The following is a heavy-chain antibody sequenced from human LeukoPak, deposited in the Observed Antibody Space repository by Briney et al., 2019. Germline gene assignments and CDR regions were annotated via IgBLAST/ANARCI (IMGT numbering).Heavy chain of an antibody. J-gene: IGHJ4*02. V-gene: IGHV3-30*04. CDR2: ISYDGSNK. CDR1: GFTFSSYA. CDR3: AREAGPHDFWSGYSH. Sequence: GGSLRLSCAASGFTFSSYAMHWVRQAPGKGLEWVAVISYDGSNKYYADSVKGRFTISRDNSKNTLYLQMNSLRAEDTAVYYCAREAGPHDFWSGYSHWGQGTLVTVSS. D-gene: IGHD3-3*01.